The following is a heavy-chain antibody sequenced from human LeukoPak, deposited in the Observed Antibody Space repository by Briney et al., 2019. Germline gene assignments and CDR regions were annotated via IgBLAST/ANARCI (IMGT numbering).Heavy chain of an antibody. J-gene: IGHJ1*01. D-gene: IGHD3-3*01. CDR3: ATPVGFWSGDEYFQH. V-gene: IGHV1-46*01. CDR1: GYTFTSYY. CDR2: INPSGGST. Sequence: ASVKVSCKASGYTFTSYYMHWVRQAPGQGLEWMGIINPSGGSTSYAQNFQGRVTMTRDTSTSTVYMELSSLRSEDTAVYYCATPVGFWSGDEYFQHWGQGTLVTVSS.